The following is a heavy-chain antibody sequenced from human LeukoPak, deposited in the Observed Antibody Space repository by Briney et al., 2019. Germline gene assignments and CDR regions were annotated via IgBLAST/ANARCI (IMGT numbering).Heavy chain of an antibody. D-gene: IGHD6-13*01. V-gene: IGHV4-59*01. Sequence: SETLSLTCTVSGGSISSYYWSWIRQPPGKGLEWIGYIYYSGSTNYNPSLKSRVTISVDTSKNQFSLKLSSVTAADTAVYYCARHDSSWYPMSPNWFDPWGQGTLVTVSS. J-gene: IGHJ5*02. CDR2: IYYSGST. CDR3: ARHDSSWYPMSPNWFDP. CDR1: GGSISSYY.